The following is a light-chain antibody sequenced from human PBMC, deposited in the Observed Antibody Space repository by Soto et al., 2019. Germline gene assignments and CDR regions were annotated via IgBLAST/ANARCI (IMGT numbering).Light chain of an antibody. CDR2: RAS. CDR3: QQSYSTPPT. V-gene: IGKV3D-15*01. CDR1: ESVSSN. J-gene: IGKJ1*01. Sequence: EIVMTQSPATLSVSPGERATLSCRASESVSSNLAWYQQRPGQAPRLLISRASSRATGTPDRFSGSGSGTDFTLTISSLQPEDFATYYCQQSYSTPPTFGQGTKVDIK.